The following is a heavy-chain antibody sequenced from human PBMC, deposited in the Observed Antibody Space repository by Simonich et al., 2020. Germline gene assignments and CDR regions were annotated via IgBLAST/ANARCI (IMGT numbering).Heavy chain of an antibody. D-gene: IGHD2-8*01. CDR2: IYYSERT. CDR1: GGSISSSSYY. CDR3: ARQRVLMVYAIDY. J-gene: IGHJ4*02. V-gene: IGHV4-39*01. Sequence: QLQLQESGPGLVKPSETLSLTCTVSGGSISSSSYYWGWIRQPPGKGLEWIGSIYYSERTYYNPSLKSRVTISVDTSKNQFSLKLSSVTAADTAVYYCARQRVLMVYAIDYWGQGTLVTVSS.